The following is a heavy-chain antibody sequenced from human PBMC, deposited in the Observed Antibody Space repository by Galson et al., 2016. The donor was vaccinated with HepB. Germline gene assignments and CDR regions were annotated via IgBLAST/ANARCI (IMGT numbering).Heavy chain of an antibody. V-gene: IGHV3-23*01. CDR2: IRHSGGRT. Sequence: SLRLSCAASGFTSSSYAMTWVRQAPGKGLEWVSGIRHSGGRTYYADSVNGRFTISRDNSKNTLYLQMNSLRAEDTAVYYCAKLEGGLTYYGMDGWGHGTTVTVSS. D-gene: IGHD2-15*01. CDR1: GFTSSSYA. J-gene: IGHJ6*02. CDR3: AKLEGGLTYYGMDG.